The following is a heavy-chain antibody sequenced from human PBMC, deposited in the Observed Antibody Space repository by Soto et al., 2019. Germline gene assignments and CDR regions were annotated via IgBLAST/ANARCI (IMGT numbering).Heavy chain of an antibody. Sequence: QVQLVQSGAEVKKPGSSVKVSCKASGGTFSSYAISWVRQAPGQGLEWMGGIIPIFGTANYAQKFQGRVTITADKPRNTANREGSRGRSRDTAVYYCGGEGGRGKRGGYFDFGPWGQGTLVPVSS. CDR2: IIPIFGTA. CDR3: GGEGGRGKRGGYFDFGP. CDR1: GGTFSSYA. V-gene: IGHV1-69*06. D-gene: IGHD5-12*01. J-gene: IGHJ5*02.